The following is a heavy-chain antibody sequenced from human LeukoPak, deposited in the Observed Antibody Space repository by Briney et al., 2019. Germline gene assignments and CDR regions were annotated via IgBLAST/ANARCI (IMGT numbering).Heavy chain of an antibody. CDR3: AREDVDTSFDY. Sequence: GGSLRLSCAASGFTFTNYAMNWVRQAPGKGLEWVSAISGGGSRTYYTDSVKGRFTISRDNSKNTLYLQMNILRAEDTAVYYCAREDVDTSFDYWGLGTLVTVSS. V-gene: IGHV3-23*01. CDR1: GFTFTNYA. D-gene: IGHD5-18*01. CDR2: ISGGGSRT. J-gene: IGHJ4*02.